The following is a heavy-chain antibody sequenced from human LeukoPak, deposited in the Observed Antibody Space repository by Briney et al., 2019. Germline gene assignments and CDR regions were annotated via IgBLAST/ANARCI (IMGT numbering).Heavy chain of an antibody. V-gene: IGHV4-4*02. D-gene: IGHD2-15*01. CDR3: AREREGYCSGGSCYAFDY. CDR1: XXSXSSSNW. CDR2: IYHSGST. Sequence: LSLTXXVSXXSXSSSNWWSWVRQXPGKGLEWIGEIYHSGSTNYNPSLKSRVTISVDKSKNQFSLKLSSVTAADTAVYYCAREREGYCSGGSCYAFDYWGQGTLVTVSS. J-gene: IGHJ4*02.